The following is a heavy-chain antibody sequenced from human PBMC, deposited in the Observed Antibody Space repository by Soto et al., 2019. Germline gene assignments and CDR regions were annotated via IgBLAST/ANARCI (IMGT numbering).Heavy chain of an antibody. Sequence: EVQLVESGGGLVQAGRSLRLSCAASGFTFDDYAMHWVRQAPGKGLEWVSGISWNSGSIGYADSVKGRFTISRDNAKNSLYLQMNSLRAEDTALYYCAKAHSVDCFDPWGQGTLVTVSS. V-gene: IGHV3-9*01. CDR2: ISWNSGSI. CDR3: AKAHSVDCFDP. CDR1: GFTFDDYA. D-gene: IGHD2-21*01. J-gene: IGHJ5*02.